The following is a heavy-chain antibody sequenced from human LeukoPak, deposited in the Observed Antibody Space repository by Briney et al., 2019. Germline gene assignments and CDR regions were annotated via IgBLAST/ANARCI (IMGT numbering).Heavy chain of an antibody. D-gene: IGHD3-22*01. CDR1: GGSISSGGYY. J-gene: IGHJ4*02. V-gene: IGHV4-31*03. CDR2: IYYSGST. CDR3: AGGDYYYDSSGYYFDY. Sequence: PSQTLSLTCTVSGGSISSGGYYWSWIRQHPGKGLEWIGYIYYSGSTYYNPSLKSRVTISVDTSKNQFSLKLSSVTAADTAVYYCAGGDYYYDSSGYYFDYWGQGTLVTVSS.